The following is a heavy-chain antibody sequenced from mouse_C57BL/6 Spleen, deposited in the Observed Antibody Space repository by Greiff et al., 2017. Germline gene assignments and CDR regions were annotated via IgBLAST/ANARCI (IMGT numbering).Heavy chain of an antibody. CDR2: IDPSDSYT. Sequence: QVQLQQPGAELVKPGASVKLSCKASGYTFTSYWMQWVKQRPGQGLEWIGEIDPSDSYTNYNQKFKGKATLTVDTSSSTAYMPLSSLTSEDSAVYYCARCPGSSYYFDCWGQGTTRTVSS. D-gene: IGHD1-1*01. CDR1: GYTFTSYW. V-gene: IGHV1-50*01. CDR3: ARCPGSSYYFDC. J-gene: IGHJ2*01.